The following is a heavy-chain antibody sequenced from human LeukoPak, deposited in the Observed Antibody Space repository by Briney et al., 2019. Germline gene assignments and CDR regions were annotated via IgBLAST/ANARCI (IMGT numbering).Heavy chain of an antibody. V-gene: IGHV4-4*07. CDR1: GGSISNFY. Sequence: SETLSLTCTVSGGSISNFYWNWIRQPAGKGLEWIGRINPSGSTNYNPSLKSRLTMSVDMSKSQFSLELSSVTAADTAVYYCARITYFKGFDHWGQGTLVTVSS. J-gene: IGHJ4*02. D-gene: IGHD3-10*01. CDR3: ARITYFKGFDH. CDR2: INPSGST.